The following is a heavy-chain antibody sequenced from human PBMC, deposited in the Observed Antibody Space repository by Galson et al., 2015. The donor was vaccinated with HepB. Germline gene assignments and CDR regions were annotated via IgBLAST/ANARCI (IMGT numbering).Heavy chain of an antibody. V-gene: IGHV3-30-3*01. D-gene: IGHD6-13*01. CDR3: ARSIAAQAFGDAFDI. Sequence: SLRLSCAASGFTFSSYAMHWVHQAPGKGLEWVAVISYDGSNKYYADSVKGRFTISRDNSKNTLYLQMNSLRAEDTAVYYCARSIAAQAFGDAFDIWGQGTMVPVSS. CDR1: GFTFSSYA. J-gene: IGHJ3*02. CDR2: ISYDGSNK.